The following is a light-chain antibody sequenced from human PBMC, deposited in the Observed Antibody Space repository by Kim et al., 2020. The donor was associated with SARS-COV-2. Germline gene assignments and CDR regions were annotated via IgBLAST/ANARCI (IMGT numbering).Light chain of an antibody. CDR2: ATD. Sequence: QRVTVSCYGSGCDVERNVVIWYQQFQAGAATLLMYATDQRSSGVPDRCSGSRSGTSASLAISGLQSDDEADYYCATWDDSMNEWVFGGGTQLTVL. V-gene: IGLV1-44*01. J-gene: IGLJ3*02. CDR1: GCDVERNV. CDR3: ATWDDSMNEWV.